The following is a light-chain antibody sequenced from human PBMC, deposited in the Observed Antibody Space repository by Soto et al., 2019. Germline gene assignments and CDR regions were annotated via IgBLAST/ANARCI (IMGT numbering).Light chain of an antibody. CDR1: QSVSNHY. J-gene: IGKJ1*01. V-gene: IGKV3-20*01. Sequence: EIVLTQSPGTLSLSPGERATLSCRASQSVSNHYLAWYQQKPGQAPRLLIYGASSRATGIPDRFSGSGSGTDFTLTISRLEPEDFAVYYCQQYGSSPTWTFGQGTKVDIK. CDR3: QQYGSSPTWT. CDR2: GAS.